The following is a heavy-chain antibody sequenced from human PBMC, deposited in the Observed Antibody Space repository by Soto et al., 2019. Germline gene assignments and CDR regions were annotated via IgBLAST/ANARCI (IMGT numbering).Heavy chain of an antibody. CDR1: GFTFSSYA. V-gene: IGHV3-23*01. D-gene: IGHD2-15*01. J-gene: IGHJ6*02. CDR2: ISGSGGST. CDR3: AKVVAATAGSPEEYYYYGMDV. Sequence: GGSLILSCAASGFTFSSYAMSWVRQAPGKGLEWVSAISGSGGSTYYADSVKGRFTISRDNSKNTLYLQMNSLRAEDTAVYYCAKVVAATAGSPEEYYYYGMDVWGQGTTVTVSS.